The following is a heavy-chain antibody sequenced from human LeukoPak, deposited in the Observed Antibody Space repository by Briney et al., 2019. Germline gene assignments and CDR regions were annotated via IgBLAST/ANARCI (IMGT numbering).Heavy chain of an antibody. D-gene: IGHD3-22*01. CDR1: GFTFSSYG. V-gene: IGHV3-30*18. CDR2: ISYDGSNK. Sequence: GGSLRLSCAASGFTFSSYGMHWVRQAPGKGLEWVAVISYDGSNKYYADSVKGRFTISRDNSKNTLYLQVNSLRAEDTAVYYCAKLNYYDSSGYSYDDYWGQGTLVTVSS. J-gene: IGHJ4*02. CDR3: AKLNYYDSSGYSYDDY.